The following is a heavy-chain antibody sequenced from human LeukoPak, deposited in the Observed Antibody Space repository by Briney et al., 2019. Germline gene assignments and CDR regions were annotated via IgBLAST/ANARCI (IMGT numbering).Heavy chain of an antibody. J-gene: IGHJ4*02. Sequence: NTGGSLRLSCAASGFTFSSYGMHWVRQAPGKGLEWVSSISSSRSYIHYADSGRFIISRDNAKNLLYLQINSLRAEDTAVYYCARSRGPPTYFDYWGQGTLVTVSS. D-gene: IGHD3-16*01. V-gene: IGHV3-21*01. CDR2: ISSSRSYI. CDR1: GFTFSSYG. CDR3: ARSRGPPTYFDY.